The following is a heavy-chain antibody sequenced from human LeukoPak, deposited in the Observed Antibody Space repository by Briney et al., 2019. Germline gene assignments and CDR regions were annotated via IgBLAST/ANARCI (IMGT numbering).Heavy chain of an antibody. Sequence: GESLKISCKGSGYSFTSYWIAWVRQMPGKGLEWMSIIYPGDSDTRYSPSFQGQVTISADKSISTAYLLWSSLKASDTAMYYCARPVGSGYDLNAFDIWGQGTMVTVSS. J-gene: IGHJ3*02. D-gene: IGHD5-12*01. CDR3: ARPVGSGYDLNAFDI. CDR2: IYPGDSDT. V-gene: IGHV5-51*01. CDR1: GYSFTSYW.